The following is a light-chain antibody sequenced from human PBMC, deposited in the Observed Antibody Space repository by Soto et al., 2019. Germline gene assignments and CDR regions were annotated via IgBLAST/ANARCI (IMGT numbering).Light chain of an antibody. CDR3: SSYTSSSTWV. Sequence: QSVLTQPASVSGSPGQSITISCTGTSSDVGDYKYVSWYQQYPGKAPKLMIYEVSNRPSGVSNRFSASKSGNTASLTISGLQAEDEADYYCSSYTSSSTWVFGGGTKVTVL. CDR1: SSDVGDYKY. CDR2: EVS. V-gene: IGLV2-14*01. J-gene: IGLJ3*02.